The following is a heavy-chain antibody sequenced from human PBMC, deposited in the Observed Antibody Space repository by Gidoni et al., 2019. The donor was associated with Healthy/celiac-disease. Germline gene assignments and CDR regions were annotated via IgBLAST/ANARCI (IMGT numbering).Heavy chain of an antibody. Sequence: EVQLVESGGGLVQPGGSLRLSCAASGFTVSSNYMSWVRQAPGKGLEWVSVIYSGGSTYYADSVKGRFTISRHNSKNTLYLQMNSLRAEDTAVYYCASAPPYYYGSGSPNWFDPWGQGTLVTVSS. V-gene: IGHV3-53*04. CDR3: ASAPPYYYGSGSPNWFDP. CDR1: GFTVSSNY. CDR2: IYSGGST. J-gene: IGHJ5*02. D-gene: IGHD3-10*01.